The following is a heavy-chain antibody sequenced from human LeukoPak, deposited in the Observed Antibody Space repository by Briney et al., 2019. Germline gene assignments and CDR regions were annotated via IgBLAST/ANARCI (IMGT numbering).Heavy chain of an antibody. V-gene: IGHV3-21*01. Sequence: GGSLRLSYAASGFTFSSYSMNWVRQAPGKGLEWVSSISSSSSYIYYADSVKGRFTISRDNAKNSLYLQMSSLRAEDTAVYYCARDSSYYDSSGYGNDYWGQGTLVTVSS. CDR2: ISSSSSYI. CDR3: ARDSSYYDSSGYGNDY. D-gene: IGHD3-22*01. J-gene: IGHJ4*02. CDR1: GFTFSSYS.